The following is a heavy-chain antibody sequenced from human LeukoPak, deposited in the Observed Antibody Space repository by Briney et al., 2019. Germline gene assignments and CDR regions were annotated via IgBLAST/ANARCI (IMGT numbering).Heavy chain of an antibody. CDR2: IYASGST. CDR3: ARWAVAGQGGFDY. J-gene: IGHJ4*02. CDR1: GGSISSYY. Sequence: SETLSLTCTVSGGSISSYYWSWIWQPPRKGLEWIGYIYASGSTNYNPSLKSRVTISVDTSKNQFSLKLSSVTAADTAVYYCARWAVAGQGGFDYWGQGTLVTVSS. D-gene: IGHD6-19*01. V-gene: IGHV4-4*09.